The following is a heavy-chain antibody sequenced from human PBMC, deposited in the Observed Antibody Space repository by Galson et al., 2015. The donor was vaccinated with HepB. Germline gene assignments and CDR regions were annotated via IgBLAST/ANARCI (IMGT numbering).Heavy chain of an antibody. D-gene: IGHD3-3*01. CDR1: GFTFSSYA. Sequence: LRLSCAASGFTFSSYAMSWVRQAPGKGLEWVSAISGSGGSTYYADSVKGRFTISRDNSKNTLYLQMNSLRAEDTAVYYCAKARGIWSGYYFWFDPWGQGTLVTVSS. J-gene: IGHJ5*02. V-gene: IGHV3-23*01. CDR3: AKARGIWSGYYFWFDP. CDR2: ISGSGGST.